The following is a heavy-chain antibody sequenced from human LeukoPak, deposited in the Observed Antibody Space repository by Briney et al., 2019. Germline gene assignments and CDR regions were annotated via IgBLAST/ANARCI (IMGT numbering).Heavy chain of an antibody. CDR3: TRGPGGSGWPDY. V-gene: IGHV3-30*03. D-gene: IGHD6-19*01. CDR1: GFTFSSYG. CDR2: ISYDGSNK. Sequence: GRSLRLSCAASGFTFSSYGMHWVRQAPGKGLEWVAVISYDGSNKYYADSVKGRFTISRDNSKNTLYLQMNSLKTEDTAVYYCTRGPGGSGWPDYWGQGTLVTVSS. J-gene: IGHJ4*02.